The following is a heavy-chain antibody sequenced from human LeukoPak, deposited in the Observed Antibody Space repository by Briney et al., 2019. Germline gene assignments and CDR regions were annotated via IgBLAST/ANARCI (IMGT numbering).Heavy chain of an antibody. J-gene: IGHJ4*02. D-gene: IGHD5-18*01. Sequence: SETLSLTCDVSGVSINTCCYYWTWIRQPPGTGLEWIGYKYYSGSTRYNSSLRSRLTISLDTSKNQFSLRLTSVTAADTAVYYCARGRSYGFDFDSWGPGTLVIVSS. CDR3: ARGRSYGFDFDS. CDR1: GVSINTCCYY. V-gene: IGHV4-61*01. CDR2: KYYSGST.